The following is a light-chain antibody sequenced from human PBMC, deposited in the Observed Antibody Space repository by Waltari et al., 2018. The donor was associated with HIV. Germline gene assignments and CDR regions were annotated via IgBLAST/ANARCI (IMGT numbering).Light chain of an antibody. Sequence: FELTQPPSMSVSPGQTARITCSGDALPQLFAYWFQQKSGQAPVLLLFKDTERQTGIPARFSGSSSGTVATLTISGVRAEDEADYYCQSSDTSGTYFGGGTKLTVL. CDR3: QSSDTSGTY. V-gene: IGLV3-25*03. CDR1: ALPQLF. J-gene: IGLJ2*01. CDR2: KDT.